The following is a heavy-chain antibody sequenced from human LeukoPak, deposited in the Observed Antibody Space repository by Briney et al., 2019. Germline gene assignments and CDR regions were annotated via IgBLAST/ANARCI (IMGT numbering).Heavy chain of an antibody. J-gene: IGHJ4*02. CDR1: GFTFSSYA. V-gene: IGHV3-64*01. CDR3: ARDHRVAATLKDY. CDR2: ISSNGGST. D-gene: IGHD6-13*01. Sequence: GGSLRLSSAASGFTFSSYAMHWVRQAPGKGLEYVSAISSNGGSTYYANSVKGRFTISRDNSKNTLYLQMGSLRAEDMAVYYCARDHRVAATLKDYWGQGTLVTVSS.